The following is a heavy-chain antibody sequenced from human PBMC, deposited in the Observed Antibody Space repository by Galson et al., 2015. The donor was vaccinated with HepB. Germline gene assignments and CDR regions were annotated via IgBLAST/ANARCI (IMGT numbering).Heavy chain of an antibody. CDR3: ARALDRARGSSSFDY. Sequence: SLRLSCAASGFTFSDYYMSWIRQAPGKGLEWVSYISSSGSTIYYADSVKGRFTISRDNAKNSLYLQMNSLRAEDTAVYYCARALDRARGSSSFDYWGQGTLVTVSS. CDR1: GFTFSDYY. CDR2: ISSSGSTI. J-gene: IGHJ4*02. D-gene: IGHD1-26*01. V-gene: IGHV3-11*01.